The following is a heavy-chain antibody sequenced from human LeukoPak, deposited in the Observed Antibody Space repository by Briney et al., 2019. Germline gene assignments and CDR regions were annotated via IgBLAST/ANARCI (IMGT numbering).Heavy chain of an antibody. CDR1: GFTFNNYA. CDR3: ARGGTTPDY. V-gene: IGHV3-23*01. J-gene: IGHJ4*02. Sequence: PGGSLRLSCAASGFTFNNYAMSWVRQAPGKGLEWVSVISGSGPTTYYADSVKGRFTISRDNAKNSLYLQMNSLRAEDTAVYYCARGGTTPDYWGQGTLVTVSS. D-gene: IGHD4-11*01. CDR2: ISGSGPTT.